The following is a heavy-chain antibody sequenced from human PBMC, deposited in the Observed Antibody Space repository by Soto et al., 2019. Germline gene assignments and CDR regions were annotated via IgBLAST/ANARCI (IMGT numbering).Heavy chain of an antibody. D-gene: IGHD5-12*01. CDR2: IYYSGST. Sequence: SETLSLTCTVSGGSISSSSYYWGWIRQPPGKGLEWIGSIYYSGSTYYNPSLKSRVTISVDTSKNQFSLKLSSVTAADTAVYYCAVRGYSGYDRPLLFDYWGQGTLVTVSS. J-gene: IGHJ4*02. CDR1: GGSISSSSYY. V-gene: IGHV4-39*01. CDR3: AVRGYSGYDRPLLFDY.